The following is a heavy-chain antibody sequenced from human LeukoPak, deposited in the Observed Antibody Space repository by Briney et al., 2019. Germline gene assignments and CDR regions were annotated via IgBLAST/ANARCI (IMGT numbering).Heavy chain of an antibody. Sequence: SETLSLSCTVSGGSISSYYWSWIRQPPGKGLEWIGYIYYSGSTNYNPSLKSRVTISVDTSKNQFSLKLSSVTAADTAVYYCARRSCSGGSCCLDYWGQGTLVTVSS. CDR1: GGSISSYY. CDR3: ARRSCSGGSCCLDY. V-gene: IGHV4-59*08. CDR2: IYYSGST. D-gene: IGHD2-15*01. J-gene: IGHJ4*02.